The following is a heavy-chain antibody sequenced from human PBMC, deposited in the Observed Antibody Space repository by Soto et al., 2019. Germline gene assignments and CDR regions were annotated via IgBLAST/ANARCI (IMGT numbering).Heavy chain of an antibody. CDR1: GFTFSSNG. D-gene: IGHD4-17*01. CDR3: AKDWIPMTTVTTGGMDV. J-gene: IGHJ6*02. Sequence: QVQLVESGGGVVQPGRSLRLSCAASGFTFSSNGRHWVRQAPGKGLEWVAVISYDGSNKYYADSVKGRFTISRDNSKNTLYLQMNSLRAEDTAVYYCAKDWIPMTTVTTGGMDVWGQGTTVTVSS. V-gene: IGHV3-30*18. CDR2: ISYDGSNK.